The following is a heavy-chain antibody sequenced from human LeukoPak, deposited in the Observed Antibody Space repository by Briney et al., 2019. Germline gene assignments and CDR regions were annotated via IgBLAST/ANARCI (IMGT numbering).Heavy chain of an antibody. D-gene: IGHD4-17*01. Sequence: GGSLRLSCAASGFTFTNYAMNWVRQAPGKGLEWVSTLSPSGADTYYADSVKGRFTISRDNSKNTLYLQMNSLRAEDTAVYYCAKSRGQYGDYLFYYYGMDVWGQGTTVTVSS. V-gene: IGHV3-23*01. CDR1: GFTFTNYA. J-gene: IGHJ6*02. CDR3: AKSRGQYGDYLFYYYGMDV. CDR2: LSPSGADT.